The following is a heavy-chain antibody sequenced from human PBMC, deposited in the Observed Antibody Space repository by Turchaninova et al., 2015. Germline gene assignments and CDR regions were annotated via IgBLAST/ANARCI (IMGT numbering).Heavy chain of an antibody. CDR1: GDSVASSSAA. CDR2: KYDRSRWYN. V-gene: IGHV6-1*01. D-gene: IGHD1-26*01. CDR3: ARGGTYFKGFEF. J-gene: IGHJ4*02. Sequence: QVQLQQSGPGLVTPRNTQQPPWAIAGDSVASSSAAWNWIRQSPWKGREWLGRKYDRSRWYNDYELSVKSRITINSDTSENQFSLRLNAVTPEDTAVYYCARGGTYFKGFEFWGQGALVTVSS.